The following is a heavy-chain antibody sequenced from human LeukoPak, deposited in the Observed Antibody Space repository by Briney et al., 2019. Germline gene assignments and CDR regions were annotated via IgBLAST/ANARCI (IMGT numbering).Heavy chain of an antibody. CDR2: IYYSGST. CDR1: GGSVSSGSYY. CDR3: ARVGRGTTQQPYSYYYMDV. J-gene: IGHJ6*03. V-gene: IGHV4-61*01. D-gene: IGHD4-11*01. Sequence: PSETLSLTCTVSGGSVSSGSYYWSWIRQPPGKGLEWIGYIYYSGSTNYNPSLKSRVTISVDTSKNQFSLKLSSVTAADTAVYYCARVGRGTTQQPYSYYYMDVWGKGTTVTVSS.